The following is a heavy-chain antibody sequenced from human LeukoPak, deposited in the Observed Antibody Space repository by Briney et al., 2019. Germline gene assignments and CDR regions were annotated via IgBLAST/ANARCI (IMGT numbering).Heavy chain of an antibody. CDR1: GGSFSTYY. V-gene: IGHV4-59*08. D-gene: IGHD2-2*01. J-gene: IGHJ4*02. Sequence: PSETLSLTCTVAGGSFSTYYWSWIRQPPGKGLEWIGYIYYSGSTDYNPSLKSRVTLSLDTSKNQFSLELSSVTAADTAVYYCARGGVVVPAALDYWGQGTLVTVSS. CDR2: IYYSGST. CDR3: ARGGVVVPAALDY.